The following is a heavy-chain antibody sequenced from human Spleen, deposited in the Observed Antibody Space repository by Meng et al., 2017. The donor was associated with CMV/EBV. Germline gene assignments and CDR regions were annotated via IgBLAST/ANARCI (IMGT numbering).Heavy chain of an antibody. J-gene: IGHJ3*02. V-gene: IGHV4-39*07. CDR2: IYNSGNT. D-gene: IGHD4-11*01. CDR1: GGSISRTSHH. Sequence: SETLSLTCTVSGGSISRTSHHWGWIRQPPGKGLEWIGSIYNSGNTYYNPSLKSRVTISEDTSKNQFSVKLSSVTAADTAVYYCARAHAALYSNSASDAFDIWGQGTMVTVSS. CDR3: ARAHAALYSNSASDAFDI.